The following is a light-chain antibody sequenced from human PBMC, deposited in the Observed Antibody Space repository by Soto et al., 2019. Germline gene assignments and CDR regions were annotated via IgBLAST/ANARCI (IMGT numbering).Light chain of an antibody. CDR2: QDS. CDR1: KLGDKY. J-gene: IGLJ2*01. CDR3: QAWDSSRRVV. V-gene: IGLV3-1*01. Sequence: SYELTQPPAVSVSPGQTASITCSGDKLGDKYACWYQQKPGQSPVLVIYQDSKRPSGIPERFSGSNSGNTATLTISGTQAMEEADYYCQAWDSSRRVVFGGGTKLTVL.